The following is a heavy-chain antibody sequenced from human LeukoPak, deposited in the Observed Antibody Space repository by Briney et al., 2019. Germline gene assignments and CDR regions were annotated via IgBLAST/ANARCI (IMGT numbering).Heavy chain of an antibody. Sequence: GGSLRLSCAASGFTFSSYAMHWVRQAPGKGLEWVAVISYDGSNKYYADSVKGRFTISRDNSKNTLYLQMNSLRAEDTAVYYCARALGDFWSGWFDPWGQGTLVTVSS. CDR2: ISYDGSNK. V-gene: IGHV3-30-3*01. J-gene: IGHJ5*02. CDR3: ARALGDFWSGWFDP. CDR1: GFTFSSYA. D-gene: IGHD3-3*01.